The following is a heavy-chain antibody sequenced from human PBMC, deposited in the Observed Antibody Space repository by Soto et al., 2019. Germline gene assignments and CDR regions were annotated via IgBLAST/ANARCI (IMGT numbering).Heavy chain of an antibody. Sequence: EVQLLESGGGLVQPGGSLRLSCAASGFTFSSYAMSWVRQAPGKGLEWVSAISGSGGSTYYADSVKGRFTISRDNSKNTLYLQMTSLRAEDTAVYYCAKDRGSIESPEYFQHWGQGTLVTVSS. CDR3: AKDRGSIESPEYFQH. CDR1: GFTFSSYA. V-gene: IGHV3-23*01. D-gene: IGHD6-13*01. CDR2: ISGSGGST. J-gene: IGHJ1*01.